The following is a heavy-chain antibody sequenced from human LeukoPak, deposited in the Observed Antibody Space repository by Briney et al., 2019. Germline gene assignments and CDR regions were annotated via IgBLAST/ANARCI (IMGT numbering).Heavy chain of an antibody. V-gene: IGHV3-66*04. J-gene: IGHJ4*02. Sequence: QTGGSLRLSCAASGFTVSSNYMSWVRQAPGKGLEWVSVIYSGGSTYYADSVKGRFTISRDNSKNTLYLQMNSLRAEDTAVYYCAGQGGVMITFGGARPYDYWGQGTLVTVSS. D-gene: IGHD3-16*01. CDR1: GFTVSSNY. CDR3: AGQGGVMITFGGARPYDY. CDR2: IYSGGST.